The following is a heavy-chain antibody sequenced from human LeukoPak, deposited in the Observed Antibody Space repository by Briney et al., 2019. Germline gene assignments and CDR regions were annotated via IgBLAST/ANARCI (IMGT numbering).Heavy chain of an antibody. D-gene: IGHD3-9*01. Sequence: ASVKVSCKASGYTFTGYYMHWVRQAPGQGLEWMGRINPNSGGTNYAQKFQGRVTTTRDTSISTAYMELSRLRSDDTAVYYCARGYLLRYFDWLFGAYWGQGTLVTVSS. CDR2: INPNSGGT. J-gene: IGHJ4*02. V-gene: IGHV1-2*06. CDR1: GYTFTGYY. CDR3: ARGYLLRYFDWLFGAY.